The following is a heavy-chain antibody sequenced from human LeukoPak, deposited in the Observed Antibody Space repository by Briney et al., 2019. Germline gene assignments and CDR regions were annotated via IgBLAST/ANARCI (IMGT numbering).Heavy chain of an antibody. V-gene: IGHV3-21*01. J-gene: IGHJ3*02. CDR3: ATDGVRTNDAFNI. CDR2: ITPSSTDI. Sequence: GGSLRLSCAASGFTLSTYSMDWVRQAPGKGLQWVSTITPSSTDIYYGDSVKGRFTISRDDAKNLVYLQMNSLRAGDTAVYYCATDGVRTNDAFNIWGQGTMVTVSS. D-gene: IGHD1-14*01. CDR1: GFTLSTYS.